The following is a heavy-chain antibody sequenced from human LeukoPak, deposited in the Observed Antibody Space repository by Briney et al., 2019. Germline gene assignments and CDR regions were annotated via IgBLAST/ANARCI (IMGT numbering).Heavy chain of an antibody. D-gene: IGHD3-22*01. CDR2: IYTSGST. V-gene: IGHV4-4*07. Sequence: SETLSLTCTVSGCSISSYYWSWIRQPAGKGLEWIGRIYTSGSTNYNPSLKSRVTMSVDTSKNQFSLKLSSVTAADTAVYYCARDAFNAENYYDSSGSFDYWGQGTLVTVSS. CDR3: ARDAFNAENYYDSSGSFDY. J-gene: IGHJ4*02. CDR1: GCSISSYY.